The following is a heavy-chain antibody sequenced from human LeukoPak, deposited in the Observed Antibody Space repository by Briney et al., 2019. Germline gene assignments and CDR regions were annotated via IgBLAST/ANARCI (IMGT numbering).Heavy chain of an antibody. J-gene: IGHJ5*02. CDR3: ARGGGLVPGTWFDP. V-gene: IGHV1-18*01. D-gene: IGHD6-19*01. CDR2: ISAYNGNT. CDR1: GYTFTSYG. Sequence: ASVKVSCKASGYTFTSYGISWVRQAPGQGLEWMGWISAYNGNTNYAQGLQGRVSMTTDTSTSTAYLELRSLRSDDTAVYYCARGGGLVPGTWFDPWGQGTLVTVSS.